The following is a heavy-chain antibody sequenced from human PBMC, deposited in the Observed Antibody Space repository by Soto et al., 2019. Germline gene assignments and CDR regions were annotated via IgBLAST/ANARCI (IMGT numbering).Heavy chain of an antibody. Sequence: ASVKVSCKASGYTFTSYGISWVRQAPGQGLEWMGWISAYNGNTNYAQKLQGRVTMTTDTSTSTAYMELRSLRSDDTAVYYCARDIVVVVAATRGSDYYGMDVWGQGTTVTVSS. V-gene: IGHV1-18*01. D-gene: IGHD2-15*01. J-gene: IGHJ6*02. CDR3: ARDIVVVVAATRGSDYYGMDV. CDR1: GYTFTSYG. CDR2: ISAYNGNT.